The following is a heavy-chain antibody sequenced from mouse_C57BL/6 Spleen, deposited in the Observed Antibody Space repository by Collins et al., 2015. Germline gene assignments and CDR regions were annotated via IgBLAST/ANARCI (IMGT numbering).Heavy chain of an antibody. CDR1: GYTFTSYW. Sequence: QVQLQQPGAELVKPGASVKLSCKASGYTFTSYWMHWVKQRPGQGLEWIGMIHPNSGSTNYNEKFKSKATLTVDKSSSTAYMQLSSLTSEDSAVYYCAREGGYDYDGFDYWGQGTTLTVSS. D-gene: IGHD2-4*01. CDR2: IHPNSGST. V-gene: IGHV1-64*01. J-gene: IGHJ2*01. CDR3: AREGGYDYDGFDY.